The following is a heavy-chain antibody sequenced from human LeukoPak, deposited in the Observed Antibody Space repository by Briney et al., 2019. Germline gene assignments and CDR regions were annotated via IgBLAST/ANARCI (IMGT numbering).Heavy chain of an antibody. Sequence: RSGESLKISCKGSGYSFTSYWIGWVRQMPGKGLEWMGIIYPGDSDTRYSPSFQGQVTISADKSISTAYLQWSSLKASDTAMYYCARRKQDDYGDYVFGIDYWGQGTLVTVSS. V-gene: IGHV5-51*01. D-gene: IGHD4-17*01. CDR2: IYPGDSDT. CDR3: ARRKQDDYGDYVFGIDY. CDR1: GYSFTSYW. J-gene: IGHJ4*02.